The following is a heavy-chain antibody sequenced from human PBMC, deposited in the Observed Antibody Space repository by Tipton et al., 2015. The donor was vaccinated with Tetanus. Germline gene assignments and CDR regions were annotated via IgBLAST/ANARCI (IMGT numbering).Heavy chain of an antibody. J-gene: IGHJ4*02. V-gene: IGHV3-23*01. D-gene: IGHD4-17*01. CDR1: GFTFKSYT. CDR3: ARLYGDYFHAMGY. CDR2: ISGSRLTP. Sequence: SLRLSCAASGFTFKSYTMNWVRQAPGNGLEWVAAISGSRLTPYYADSVKGRFTISRDNSKNTVSLQLTSLRAEDTAVYYCARLYGDYFHAMGYWGQGTLVTVSS.